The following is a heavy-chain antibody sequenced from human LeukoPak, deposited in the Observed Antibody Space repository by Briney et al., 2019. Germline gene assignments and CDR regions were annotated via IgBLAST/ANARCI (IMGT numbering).Heavy chain of an antibody. Sequence: ASVKVSCKASGYTFTDYYMHWVRQAPGQGLEWMGWIDPNSGGTKYAQRFQGRVTMTRDTSITTAYMELSRLRSDDTAVYYCARGGPSPTTVTSNWYFDLWGRGTLVPVSS. CDR3: ARGGPSPTTVTSNWYFDL. D-gene: IGHD4-11*01. CDR1: GYTFTDYY. J-gene: IGHJ2*01. V-gene: IGHV1-2*02. CDR2: IDPNSGGT.